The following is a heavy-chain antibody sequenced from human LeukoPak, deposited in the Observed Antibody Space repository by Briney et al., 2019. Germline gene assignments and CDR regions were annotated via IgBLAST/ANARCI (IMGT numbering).Heavy chain of an antibody. CDR3: ARAVDTDYYFDY. CDR1: GFTFSSYW. D-gene: IGHD5-18*01. Sequence: GGPLRLSCAASGFTFSSYWMICVPQAPEKGLEWVANIKQDGSEKYYVDSVKGRFTISRDNAKNSPYLQMNSLRAEDTAVYYCARAVDTDYYFDYWGQGTLVTVSS. CDR2: IKQDGSEK. J-gene: IGHJ4*02. V-gene: IGHV3-7*04.